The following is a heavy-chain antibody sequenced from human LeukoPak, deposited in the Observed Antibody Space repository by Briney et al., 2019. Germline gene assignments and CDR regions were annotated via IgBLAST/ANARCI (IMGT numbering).Heavy chain of an antibody. CDR3: ARHTRSGVVTPFDY. V-gene: IGHV5-51*01. D-gene: IGHD3-3*01. J-gene: IGHJ4*02. Sequence: GEFLKIFCWGSGYSFTSYWIGWVRQMPGKGLEWRGIIYPGDSNTRYTPSVQGQVTISADNSISTAYLQWNSLKASDTAMYYCARHTRSGVVTPFDYWGQGTLVTVSS. CDR2: IYPGDSNT. CDR1: GYSFTSYW.